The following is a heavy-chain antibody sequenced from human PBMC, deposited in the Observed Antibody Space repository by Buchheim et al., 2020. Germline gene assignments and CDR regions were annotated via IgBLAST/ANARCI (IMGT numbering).Heavy chain of an antibody. CDR1: GFTFSDYY. J-gene: IGHJ6*03. V-gene: IGHV3-11*01. D-gene: IGHD5-12*01. CDR3: ARDGRYSGYDLRGHYYYYYYMDV. Sequence: QVQLVESGGGLDKPGGSLRLSCAASGFTFSDYYMSWIRQAPGKGLEWVSYISSSGSTIYYADSAKGRFTISRDNAKNSLYLQMNSLRAEDTAVYYCARDGRYSGYDLRGHYYYYYYMDVWGKGTT. CDR2: ISSSGSTI.